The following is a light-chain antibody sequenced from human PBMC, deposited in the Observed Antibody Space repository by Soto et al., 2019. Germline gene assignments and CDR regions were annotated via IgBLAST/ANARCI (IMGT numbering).Light chain of an antibody. V-gene: IGKV3-15*01. CDR1: QSVSNN. Sequence: EIVITQSPATLSVSPGERATLSCGASQSVSNNLAWYQQKPGQAPRLLIYGASTRATGIPARFSGSGSGTEFTLTISGLQSEDFALYYCQQYNDWPFTFGPGTKVDIK. CDR3: QQYNDWPFT. CDR2: GAS. J-gene: IGKJ3*01.